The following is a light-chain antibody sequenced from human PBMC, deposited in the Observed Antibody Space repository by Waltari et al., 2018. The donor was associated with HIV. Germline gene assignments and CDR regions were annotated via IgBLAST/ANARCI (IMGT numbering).Light chain of an antibody. V-gene: IGKV3-20*01. CDR1: QSVTSSY. Sequence: EIVLTQSPGTLSLSPGERAPLSCRASQSVTSSYLVCYQQKPGQAPRLLIYGASSRATGIPDRFSGSGSGTDFTLTINRLEPEDFAVYYCQQYGSSPRTFGQGTKLEIK. J-gene: IGKJ2*01. CDR3: QQYGSSPRT. CDR2: GAS.